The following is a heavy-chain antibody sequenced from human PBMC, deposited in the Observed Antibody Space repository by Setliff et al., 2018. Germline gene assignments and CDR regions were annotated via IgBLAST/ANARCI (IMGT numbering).Heavy chain of an antibody. CDR1: GYSFTNNW. J-gene: IGHJ4*01. Sequence: PGESLKLSCQGSGYSFTNNWIAWVRQMPGKGLECMGIIFPGNSNTRYSPSFQGQVTISVDKAINTAYLQWTSLKVSDTAMYFCARQGCGTTSGHSIDYWGQGTLVTVSS. V-gene: IGHV5-51*01. CDR3: ARQGCGTTSGHSIDY. D-gene: IGHD2-2*01. CDR2: IFPGNSNT.